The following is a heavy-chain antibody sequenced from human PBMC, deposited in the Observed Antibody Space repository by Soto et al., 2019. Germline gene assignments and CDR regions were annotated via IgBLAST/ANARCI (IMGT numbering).Heavy chain of an antibody. J-gene: IGHJ5*02. D-gene: IGHD2-2*01. CDR3: AQRSYCSSTSCYSRKLQRKISSRNWFDP. V-gene: IGHV4-34*01. CDR1: GGSFSGYY. Sequence: SETLSLTCAVYGGSFSGYYRSWIRQPPGKGLEWIGEINHSGSTNYNPSLKSRVTISVDTSKNQFSLKLSSVTAADTAVYYCAQRSYCSSTSCYSRKLQRKISSRNWFDPWGQGTLVTVSS. CDR2: INHSGST.